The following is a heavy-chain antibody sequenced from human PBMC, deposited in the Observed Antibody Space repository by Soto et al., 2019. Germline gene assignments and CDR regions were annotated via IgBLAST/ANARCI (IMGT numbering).Heavy chain of an antibody. Sequence: GGSLRLSCAASGFTFSSYAMHWVRQAPGKGLEWVAVILYDGSNKYYADSVKGRFTISRDNSKNTLYLQMNSLRAEDTAVYYCASRGVEMATTTDYWGQGTLVTVSS. CDR3: ASRGVEMATTTDY. V-gene: IGHV3-30-3*01. J-gene: IGHJ4*02. CDR2: ILYDGSNK. CDR1: GFTFSSYA. D-gene: IGHD3-10*01.